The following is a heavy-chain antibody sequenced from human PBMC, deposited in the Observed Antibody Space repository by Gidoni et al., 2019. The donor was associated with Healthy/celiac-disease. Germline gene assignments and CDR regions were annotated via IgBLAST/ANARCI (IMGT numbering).Heavy chain of an antibody. J-gene: IGHJ4*02. CDR3: ARRYYYDSSGYYYVYPVGDESFDY. CDR2: IYYSGST. Sequence: RSIYYSGSTYYNPSLKSRVAISVDTSKNQFSLKLSSVTAADTAVYYCARRYYYDSSGYYYVYPVGDESFDYWGQGTLVTVSS. D-gene: IGHD3-22*01. V-gene: IGHV4-39*01.